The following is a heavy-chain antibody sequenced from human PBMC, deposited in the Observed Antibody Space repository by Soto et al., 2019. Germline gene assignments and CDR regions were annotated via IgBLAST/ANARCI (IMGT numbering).Heavy chain of an antibody. CDR1: GGTFSTFG. V-gene: IGHV1-69*13. CDR2: IIPFFGTA. J-gene: IGHJ4*02. Sequence: ASVKVSCKASGGTFSTFGIGWVRQAPGQGLEWMGGIIPFFGTARYSQKFEDRITITADESTNTVYMDLRSLTSEDTAIYYCAKSAPMDAGDKYYYDFWGQGALVTVSS. D-gene: IGHD4-17*01. CDR3: AKSAPMDAGDKYYYDF.